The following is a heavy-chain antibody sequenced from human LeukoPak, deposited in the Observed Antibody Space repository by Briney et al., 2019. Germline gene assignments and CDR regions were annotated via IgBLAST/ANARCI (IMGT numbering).Heavy chain of an antibody. CDR1: GGSISSYY. CDR3: ARQTLVVRD. V-gene: IGHV4-59*08. CDR2: IYYSGST. J-gene: IGHJ4*02. Sequence: SETLSLTCTVSGGSISSYYWSWIRQPPGKGLEWIGYIYYSGSTNYNPSLKSRVTISVDTSKNQFSLKLSSVTAADTAVYYCARQTLVVRDWGQGTLVTVSS. D-gene: IGHD3-10*01.